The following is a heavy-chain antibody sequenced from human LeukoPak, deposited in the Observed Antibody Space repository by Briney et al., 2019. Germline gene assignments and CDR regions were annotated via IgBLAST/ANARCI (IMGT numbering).Heavy chain of an antibody. CDR3: ARDSEAAGEWFDY. CDR1: GSTFSRYW. V-gene: IGHV3-7*04. D-gene: IGHD2-8*01. CDR2: IKEDGREK. Sequence: GGSLRLSCAASGSTFSRYWMSWVRQAPGKGLGWVANIKEDGREKYYVDSVKGRFSISRDNAKNSLYLQMNSLRAEDMGVYYCARDSEAAGEWFDYWGQGTLVTVSS. J-gene: IGHJ4*02.